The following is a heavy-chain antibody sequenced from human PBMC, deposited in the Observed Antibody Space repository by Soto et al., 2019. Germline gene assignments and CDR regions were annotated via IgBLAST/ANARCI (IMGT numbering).Heavy chain of an antibody. Sequence: GGSLRLSCAASGFTFSSYAMSWVRQAPGKGLEWVSDISGSGGSTYYADSVTGRFTISRDNSKNTLYLQMNSLRAEDTAVYYCAKGPYCSSTSCYDGWFDPWGREPWSPSPQ. J-gene: IGHJ5*02. D-gene: IGHD2-2*01. CDR3: AKGPYCSSTSCYDGWFDP. V-gene: IGHV3-23*01. CDR2: ISGSGGST. CDR1: GFTFSSYA.